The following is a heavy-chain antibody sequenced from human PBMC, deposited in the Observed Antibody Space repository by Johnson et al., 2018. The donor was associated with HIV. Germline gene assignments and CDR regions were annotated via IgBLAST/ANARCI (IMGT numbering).Heavy chain of an antibody. D-gene: IGHD6-13*01. CDR1: GFTFSSYA. CDR3: ATKSVAAADPDAAFDI. J-gene: IGHJ3*02. V-gene: IGHV3-23*04. Sequence: VQLVESGGGVVQPGRSLRLSCAASGFTFSSYAMHWVRQAPGKGLEWVSSISGSGGSTYYVDSVKGRFTISRDNSKNTLYLQMNSLRAEDTAVYYCATKSVAAADPDAAFDIWGQGTMVTVSS. CDR2: ISGSGGST.